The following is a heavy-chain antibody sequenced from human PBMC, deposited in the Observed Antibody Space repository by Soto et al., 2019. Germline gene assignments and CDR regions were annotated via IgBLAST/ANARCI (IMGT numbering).Heavy chain of an antibody. CDR3: AREEYYYGSGSFFTG. CDR1: GGTFSSYT. V-gene: IGHV1-69*08. Sequence: QVQLVQSGAEVKKPGSSVKVSCKASGGTFSSYTISWVRQAPGQGLEWMGRIIPILGIANYAQKFQGRVTIXADKSTSTAYMELSSLRSEDTAVYYCAREEYYYGSGSFFTGWGQGTLVTVSS. J-gene: IGHJ4*02. CDR2: IIPILGIA. D-gene: IGHD3-10*01.